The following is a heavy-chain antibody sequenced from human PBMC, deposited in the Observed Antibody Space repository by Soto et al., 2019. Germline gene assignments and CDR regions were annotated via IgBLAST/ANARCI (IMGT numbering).Heavy chain of an antibody. CDR1: GGTFSSYA. CDR2: IIPIFGTA. Sequence: QVQLVQSGAEVKKPGSPVKVSCKASGGTFSSYAISWVRQAPGQGLEWMGGIIPIFGTANYAQKFQGRVTITADKSTSAAYMELSSLRSEDTCVYYCERTPSIGGSTLFDYWGQGTLVTVSS. CDR3: ERTPSIGGSTLFDY. V-gene: IGHV1-69*06. D-gene: IGHD2-15*01. J-gene: IGHJ4*02.